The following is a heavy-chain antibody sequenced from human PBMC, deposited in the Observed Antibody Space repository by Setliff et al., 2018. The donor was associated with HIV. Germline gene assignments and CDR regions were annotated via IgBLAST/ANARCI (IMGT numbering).Heavy chain of an antibody. CDR2: INHSGNT. CDR3: LLEAPLMMGTTPPL. CDR1: GGSFDAYY. J-gene: IGHJ4*02. Sequence: SETLSLTCDLYGGSFDAYYWSWIRQPPGKGPEWMGEINHSGNTTYNPSLESRVTISADTTKNQFSLKLNTVTAADTAVYYCLLEAPLMMGTTPPLWGQGTLVTVSS. D-gene: IGHD1-7*01. V-gene: IGHV4-34*01.